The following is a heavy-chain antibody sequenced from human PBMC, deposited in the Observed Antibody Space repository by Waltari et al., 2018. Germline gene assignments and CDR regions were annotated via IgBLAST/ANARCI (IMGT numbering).Heavy chain of an antibody. CDR3: ATYIGASVGTAAFDV. J-gene: IGHJ3*01. V-gene: IGHV4-39*01. CDR1: GVSITSNRHY. Sequence: QLQLQESGPRLVRPSETLSLICRVSGVSITSNRHYWAWIRQSPGQCLEWIGTVSYSGTTYISPPLKSRVSVSRDTSKNQVSLILGSVTAADMAVYYCATYIGASVGTAAFDVWGQGTMVTVSS. CDR2: VSYSGTT. D-gene: IGHD5-12*01.